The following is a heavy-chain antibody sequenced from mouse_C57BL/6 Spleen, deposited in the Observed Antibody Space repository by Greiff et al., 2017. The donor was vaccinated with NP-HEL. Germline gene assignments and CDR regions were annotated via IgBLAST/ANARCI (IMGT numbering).Heavy chain of an antibody. CDR3: ARDEGSIHY. J-gene: IGHJ2*01. V-gene: IGHV5-4*01. D-gene: IGHD1-1*01. CDR2: ISDGGSYT. Sequence: EVQLVESGGGLVKPGGSLKLSCAASGFTFSSYAMSWVRQTPEKRLEWVATISDGGSYTYYPDNVKGRFTISRDNAKNNLYLQMSHLKSEDTAMYYCARDEGSIHYWGQGTTLTVSS. CDR1: GFTFSSYA.